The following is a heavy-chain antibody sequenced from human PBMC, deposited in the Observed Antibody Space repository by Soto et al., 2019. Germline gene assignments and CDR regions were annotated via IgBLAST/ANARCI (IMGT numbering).Heavy chain of an antibody. CDR2: INAGNGNT. CDR3: ARVGSGWLQLEWYFDL. J-gene: IGHJ2*01. CDR1: GYTFTSYA. D-gene: IGHD5-12*01. Sequence: QVQLVQSGAEVKSPGASVKVSCKASGYTFTSYAMHWVRQAPGQRLEWVGWINAGNGNTRYSQKFHGRVTITRDTSASTAYMELSSLRSEDTAVYYWARVGSGWLQLEWYFDLWGRGTLVTVSS. V-gene: IGHV1-3*01.